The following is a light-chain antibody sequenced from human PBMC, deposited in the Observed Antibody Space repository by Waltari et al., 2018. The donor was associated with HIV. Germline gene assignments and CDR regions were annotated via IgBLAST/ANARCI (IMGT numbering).Light chain of an antibody. CDR2: RNN. CDR1: SSNIGSKY. Sequence: QSVLTQPPSASGTPGQRVTISCSGSSSNIGSKYVYWFQQLPGTAPNLLMYRNNQRPSGVPDRVSGSKSGTSASLAISGLRAEDEADYYCAAWDDSLSVVVFGGGTKLTVL. V-gene: IGLV1-47*01. CDR3: AAWDDSLSVVV. J-gene: IGLJ3*02.